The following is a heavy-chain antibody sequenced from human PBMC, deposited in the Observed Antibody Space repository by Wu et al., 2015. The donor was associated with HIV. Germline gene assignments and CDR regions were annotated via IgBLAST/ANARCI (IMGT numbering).Heavy chain of an antibody. CDR2: TIPVSGTP. CDR1: GGTFSSYA. CDR3: ASRYSSYSSGCYFFDY. D-gene: IGHD3-22*01. V-gene: IGHV1-69*13. Sequence: QVQLIQSGAEVKKPGSSVRVSCEASGGTFSSYAISWVRQAPGQGLVWMGRTIPVSGTPYYAQKFQGRVTITADESTRTSHMELSGLTSDDTAIYYCASRYSSYSSGCYFFDYVGPGNTGHRLL. J-gene: IGHJ4*02.